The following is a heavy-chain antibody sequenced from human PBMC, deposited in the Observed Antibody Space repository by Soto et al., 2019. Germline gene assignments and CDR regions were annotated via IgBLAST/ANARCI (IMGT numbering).Heavy chain of an antibody. J-gene: IGHJ6*02. CDR1: GGSISSCY. Sequence: PSETLSLTCTVSGGSISSCYWSWTRQPPGKGLEWIGYIYYSGSTNYNPSLKSRVTISVDTSKNQFSLKLSSVTAADTAVYYCARDRDTAMMNYGMDVWGQGTTVTVSS. D-gene: IGHD5-18*01. CDR2: IYYSGST. CDR3: ARDRDTAMMNYGMDV. V-gene: IGHV4-59*01.